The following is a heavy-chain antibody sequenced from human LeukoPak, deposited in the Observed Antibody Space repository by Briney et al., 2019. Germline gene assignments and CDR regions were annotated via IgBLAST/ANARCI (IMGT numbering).Heavy chain of an antibody. D-gene: IGHD6-13*01. J-gene: IGHJ2*01. V-gene: IGHV4-39*07. CDR3: ARGDSSSWYNWYFDL. CDR2: IYYTGST. CDR1: GGPISSRSCY. Sequence: SETLSLTCAVSGGPISSRSCYWGWIRQPPGRGLEWIGSIYYTGSTYHNPSLKSRVTMSVDTSMNQFSLNLNSVTAADTAVYYCARGDSSSWYNWYFDLWGRGTLVTVSS.